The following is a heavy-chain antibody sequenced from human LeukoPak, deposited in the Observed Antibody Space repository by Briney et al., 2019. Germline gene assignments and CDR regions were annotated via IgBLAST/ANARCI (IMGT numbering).Heavy chain of an antibody. V-gene: IGHV1-3*04. J-gene: IGHJ4*02. Sequence: ASVKVSCKASGYTFTTYAMHWVRQAPGQRPEWMGYIYTDAGNTKYSQKFQDRVAITRDTSASTVYLDLSSLRSEDTAVYYCAKDLRGYCSSTSCYSHDYWGQGTLVTVSS. CDR1: GYTFTTYA. CDR2: IYTDAGNT. CDR3: AKDLRGYCSSTSCYSHDY. D-gene: IGHD2-2*03.